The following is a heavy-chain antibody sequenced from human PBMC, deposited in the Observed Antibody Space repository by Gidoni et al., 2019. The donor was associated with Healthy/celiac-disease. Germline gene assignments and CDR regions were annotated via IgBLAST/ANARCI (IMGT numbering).Heavy chain of an antibody. J-gene: IGHJ4*02. CDR3: ASSELLWFGEDY. CDR2: ISYDGSNK. D-gene: IGHD3-10*01. Sequence: QVQLVESGGGVVQPGRSLRLSCAASGFTFSSYAMHWVRQAPGKGLEWVAVISYDGSNKYYADSVKGRFTISRDNSKNTLYLQMNSLRAEDTAVYYCASSELLWFGEDYWGQGTLVTVSS. V-gene: IGHV3-30-3*01. CDR1: GFTFSSYA.